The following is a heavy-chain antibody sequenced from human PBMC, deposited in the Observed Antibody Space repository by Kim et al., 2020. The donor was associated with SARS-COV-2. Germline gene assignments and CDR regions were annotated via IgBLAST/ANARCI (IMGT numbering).Heavy chain of an antibody. J-gene: IGHJ4*02. CDR3: ARAGKNYYDSSGLNDY. D-gene: IGHD3-22*01. Sequence: GGSLRLSCAASGFTFSTYSMSWVRQAPGKGLEWVSYISGSSRTINYADSVKGRFTISRDNAKNSLYLQMNSLRAEDTAVYYCARAGKNYYDSSGLNDYWGQGTLVTGS. V-gene: IGHV3-48*01. CDR2: ISGSSRTI. CDR1: GFTFSTYS.